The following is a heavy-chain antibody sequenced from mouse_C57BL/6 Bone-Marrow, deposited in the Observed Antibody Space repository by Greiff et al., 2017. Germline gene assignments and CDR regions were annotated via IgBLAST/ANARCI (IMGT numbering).Heavy chain of an antibody. CDR1: GYTFTEYT. CDR2: FYPGSGSI. J-gene: IGHJ1*03. Sequence: VQLQQSGAELVKPGASVKLSCKASGYTFTEYTIHWVKQRSGQGLEWIGWFYPGSGSIKYNEKFKDKATLTADKSSSTVYMERSRLTSEDSAVYFCARRGDYGSSYDWYFDVWGTGTTVTVSS. D-gene: IGHD1-1*01. V-gene: IGHV1-62-2*01. CDR3: ARRGDYGSSYDWYFDV.